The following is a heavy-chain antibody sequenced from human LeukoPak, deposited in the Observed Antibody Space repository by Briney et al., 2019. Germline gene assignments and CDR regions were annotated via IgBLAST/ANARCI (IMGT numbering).Heavy chain of an antibody. CDR1: GFRFSDYW. CDR2: ISPTGSTT. J-gene: IGHJ4*02. CDR3: ARGPNSNWSGLDF. Sequence: GGSLRLSCVVSGFRFSDYWMHWVRKAPGKGLVWVSRISPTGSTTSYADSVKGRFTVSRDNAKNTLYLQVNNLRAEDTAVYYCARGPNSNWSGLDFWGQGTLLTVSS. V-gene: IGHV3-74*01. D-gene: IGHD6-6*01.